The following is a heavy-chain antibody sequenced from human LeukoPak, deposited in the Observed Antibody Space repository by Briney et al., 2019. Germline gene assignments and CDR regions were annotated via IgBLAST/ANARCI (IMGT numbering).Heavy chain of an antibody. Sequence: GGCLRLSCAASVFTFSDYAMHWVRQAPCKGLEWVAVISKDGSDKYYPGSVRGRFTISRDNSKNTIYLQMDSLRAEDTAIYYCARDYWWNYDYWGQGTLVTVSS. CDR3: ARDYWWNYDY. J-gene: IGHJ4*02. D-gene: IGHD1-7*01. CDR2: ISKDGSDK. CDR1: VFTFSDYA. V-gene: IGHV3-30-3*01.